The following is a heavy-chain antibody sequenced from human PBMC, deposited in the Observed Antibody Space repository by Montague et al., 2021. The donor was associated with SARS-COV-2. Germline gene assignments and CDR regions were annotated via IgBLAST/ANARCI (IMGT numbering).Heavy chain of an antibody. CDR1: GFTFSSYA. CDR3: ARDGSWYYDSSGYYYRPHLGGGASYFDY. D-gene: IGHD3-22*01. Sequence: SLRLSCAASGFTFSSYAMHWVRQAPGKGLEWVAVISYDGSNKYYADSVKGRFTIPRDNSKNTLYLQMNSLRAEDTAVYYCARDGSWYYDSSGYYYRPHLGGGASYFDYWGQGTLVTVSS. V-gene: IGHV3-30-3*01. CDR2: ISYDGSNK. J-gene: IGHJ4*02.